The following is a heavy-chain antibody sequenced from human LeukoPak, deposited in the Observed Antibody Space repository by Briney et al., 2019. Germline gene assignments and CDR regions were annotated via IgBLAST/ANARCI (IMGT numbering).Heavy chain of an antibody. CDR3: ARGGSSWYEAYYYYYMDV. CDR2: INPSGGST. Sequence: ASVKVSCKASGYTFTSYYMHWVRQAPGQGLEWMGIINPSGGSTSYAQKFQGRVTMTRDMSTSTVYMELSSLRSEDTAVYYCARGGSSWYEAYYYYYMDVWGKGTTVTVSS. CDR1: GYTFTSYY. V-gene: IGHV1-46*01. J-gene: IGHJ6*03. D-gene: IGHD6-13*01.